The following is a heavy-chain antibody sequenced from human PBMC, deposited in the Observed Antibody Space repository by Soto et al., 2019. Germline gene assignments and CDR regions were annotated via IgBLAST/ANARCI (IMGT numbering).Heavy chain of an antibody. V-gene: IGHV3-21*01. CDR3: ARDKESYYDFWSGSTDAFDI. CDR2: ISSSSTYI. CDR1: GFTFSSYS. D-gene: IGHD3-3*01. J-gene: IGHJ3*02. Sequence: GGSLRLSCAASGFTFSSYSMNWVRQAPGKGLEWVSSISSSSTYIYYADSVKGRFTISRDNAKNSLYLQMNSLRAEDTAVYYCARDKESYYDFWSGSTDAFDIWGQGTMVTVSS.